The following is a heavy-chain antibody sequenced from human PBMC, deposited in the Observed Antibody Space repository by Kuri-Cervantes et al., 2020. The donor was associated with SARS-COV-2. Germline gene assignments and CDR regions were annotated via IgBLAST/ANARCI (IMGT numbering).Heavy chain of an antibody. D-gene: IGHD3-3*01. J-gene: IGHJ4*02. V-gene: IGHV3-7*01. Sequence: GSLRLSCAGSGFIFSNHWMTWVRQAPGKGLEWVANIKQDGSEEFYVDSVKGRFTVSRDNAKKSLLLQMNSLRVEDTAVYYCARASFDFWSGYYTGYFFDYWGQGALVTVSS. CDR1: GFIFSNHW. CDR3: ARASFDFWSGYYTGYFFDY. CDR2: IKQDGSEE.